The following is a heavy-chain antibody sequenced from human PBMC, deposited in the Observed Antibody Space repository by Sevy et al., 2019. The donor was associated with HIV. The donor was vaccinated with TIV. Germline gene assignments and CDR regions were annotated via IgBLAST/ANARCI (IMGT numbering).Heavy chain of an antibody. CDR1: GYRLTGTY. D-gene: IGHD6-19*01. J-gene: IGHJ4*02. CDR3: HAEVAIMWRVDY. V-gene: IGHV3-53*01. Sequence: GGSLRLSCAVSGYRLTGTYISWVRLAPGKGLEWISVIYMSGDVDYADSVKGRFTVSRETSENIVYLQMDSLRVDDTAVYYCHAEVAIMWRVDYWGQGTQVTVSS. CDR2: IYMSGDV.